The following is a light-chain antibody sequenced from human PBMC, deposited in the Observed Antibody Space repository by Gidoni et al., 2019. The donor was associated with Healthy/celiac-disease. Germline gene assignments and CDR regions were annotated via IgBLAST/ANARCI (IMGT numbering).Light chain of an antibody. CDR3: QVWDRSGDHVV. V-gene: IGLV3-21*04. Sequence: YVLTQPPSVSVDPGKTASITCGANNIGVNGVRWYQQKPGQAPVLVIYYNSDRPSGIPERFSGSNSGDTATLTISRVEAGDEADFYCQVWDRSGDHVVFGGGTKLTVL. CDR1: NIGVNG. J-gene: IGLJ2*01. CDR2: YNS.